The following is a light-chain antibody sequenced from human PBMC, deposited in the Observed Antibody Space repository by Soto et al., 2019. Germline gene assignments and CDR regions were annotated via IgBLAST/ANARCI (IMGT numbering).Light chain of an antibody. CDR2: GAS. J-gene: IGKJ1*01. CDR3: QQRSNWPPT. CDR1: QSVSNNY. V-gene: IGKV3-11*01. Sequence: EIVLTQSAGTLSLSPGERATVSCRASQSVSNNYLAWYQQKPGQAPRLLIYGASNRATGIPARFSGSGSGTDFTLTISSLEPEDFAVYYCQQRSNWPPTFGQGTKVDIK.